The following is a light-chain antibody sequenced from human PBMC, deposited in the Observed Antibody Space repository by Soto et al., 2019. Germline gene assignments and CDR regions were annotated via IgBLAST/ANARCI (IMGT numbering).Light chain of an antibody. CDR3: PTWGTGIHDV. V-gene: IGLV4-69*01. CDR1: SGHSSYA. CDR2: LNSDGSH. Sequence: QSVLTQSASASASLGPSVKLTCTLSSGHSSYAIAWHQQQPQKGPRYLMKLNSDGSHSKGDGIPDRFSCSSSGAERYLTISRLQSEDEADYYCPTWGTGIHDVFGTGTKLTVL. J-gene: IGLJ1*01.